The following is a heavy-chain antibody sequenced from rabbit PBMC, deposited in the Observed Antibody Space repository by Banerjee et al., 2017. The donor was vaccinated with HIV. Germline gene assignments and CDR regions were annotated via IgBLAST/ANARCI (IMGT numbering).Heavy chain of an antibody. D-gene: IGHD4-1*01. CDR3: ARIDPRYYSSDWDYFNL. CDR1: GFDFNSYY. CDR2: IHVPRRRT. V-gene: IGHV1S7*01. J-gene: IGHJ4*01. Sequence: QSLEESGGDLVKPGASLTLSCKASGFDFNSYYMSWVRQAPGKGLEWIGTIHVPRRRTYYASWVNGRFTISSDSAQNTVDLQMNSLTAADTATYFCARIDPRYYSSDWDYFNLWGPGTLVTVS.